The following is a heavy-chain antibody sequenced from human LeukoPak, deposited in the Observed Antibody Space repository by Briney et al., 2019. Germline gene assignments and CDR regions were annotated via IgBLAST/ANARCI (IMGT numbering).Heavy chain of an antibody. CDR2: IIPIFGTA. CDR1: GGTFSNYA. CDR3: ATWEWELLRNWFDP. V-gene: IGHV1-69*13. J-gene: IGHJ5*02. Sequence: GASVKVSCKASGGTFSNYAISWVRQAPGQGLEWMGGIIPIFGTANYAQKFQGRVTITADESTTTAYMELSSLRSEDTAIYYCATWEWELLRNWFDPWGQGTLVTVSS. D-gene: IGHD1-26*01.